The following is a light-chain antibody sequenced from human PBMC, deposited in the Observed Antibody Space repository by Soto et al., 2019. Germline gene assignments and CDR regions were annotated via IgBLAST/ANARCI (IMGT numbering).Light chain of an antibody. CDR1: SSAVGSYNL. CDR3: CSYAGSSTVV. CDR2: EVS. Sequence: QSVLPQPASVSGSPGQSITISCTGTSSAVGSYNLVSWYQQHPGKAPKLMIYEVSKRPSGVSNRFSGSKSGNTASLTISGLQAEDEADYYCCSYAGSSTVVFGGGTKLTVL. V-gene: IGLV2-23*02. J-gene: IGLJ2*01.